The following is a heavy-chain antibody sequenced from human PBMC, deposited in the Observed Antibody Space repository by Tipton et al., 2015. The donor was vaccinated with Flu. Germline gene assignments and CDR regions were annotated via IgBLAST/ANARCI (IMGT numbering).Heavy chain of an antibody. CDR3: ARGSGSGTYVIFDF. Sequence: TLSLTCTVSVGSISSYYWSWIRQPAGKGLEWIGRIYSSGSTNYNPSLKGRVTLSVDTSKNQFSLKLSSVTAADTAAYYCARGSGSGTYVIFDFWGQGTLVTVSS. D-gene: IGHD3-10*01. V-gene: IGHV4-4*07. CDR2: IYSSGST. J-gene: IGHJ4*02. CDR1: VGSISSYY.